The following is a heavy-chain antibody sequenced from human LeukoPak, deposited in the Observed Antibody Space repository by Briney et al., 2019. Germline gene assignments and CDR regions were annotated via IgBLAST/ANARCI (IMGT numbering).Heavy chain of an antibody. Sequence: SVKVSCKASGGTFSSYAISWVRQAPGQGLEWMGRIIPILGIANYAQKFQGRVTITADKSTSTAYMEPSSLRSEDTAVYYCARLGYSSSWFGMDVWGQGTTVTVSS. CDR3: ARLGYSSSWFGMDV. D-gene: IGHD6-13*01. CDR2: IIPILGIA. J-gene: IGHJ6*02. V-gene: IGHV1-69*04. CDR1: GGTFSSYA.